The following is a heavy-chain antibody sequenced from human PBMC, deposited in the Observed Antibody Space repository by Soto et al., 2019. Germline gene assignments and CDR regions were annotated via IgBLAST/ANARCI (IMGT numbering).Heavy chain of an antibody. Sequence: PGGSLRLSCAASGFTFSSYWMSWVRQAPGKGLEWVANIKQDGSEKYYVDSVKGRFTISRDNAKNSLYLQMNSLRAEDTAVYYCAREVATIRYYYCGMDVWGQGTTVTVSS. CDR2: IKQDGSEK. J-gene: IGHJ6*02. V-gene: IGHV3-7*03. CDR3: AREVATIRYYYCGMDV. CDR1: GFTFSSYW. D-gene: IGHD5-12*01.